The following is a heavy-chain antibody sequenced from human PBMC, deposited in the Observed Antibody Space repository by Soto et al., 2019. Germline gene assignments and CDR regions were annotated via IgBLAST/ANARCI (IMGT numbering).Heavy chain of an antibody. CDR1: GYTFTSYA. CDR3: ARQALEQQLVRRLYYFDY. CDR2: INAGNGNT. J-gene: IGHJ4*02. V-gene: IGHV1-3*01. D-gene: IGHD6-13*01. Sequence: EASVKVSCKASGYTFTSYAMHWVRQAPGQRLEWMGWINAGNGNTKYSQKFQGRVTITRDTSASTAYMELSSLRSEDTAVYYCARQALEQQLVRRLYYFDYWGQGTLVTVSS.